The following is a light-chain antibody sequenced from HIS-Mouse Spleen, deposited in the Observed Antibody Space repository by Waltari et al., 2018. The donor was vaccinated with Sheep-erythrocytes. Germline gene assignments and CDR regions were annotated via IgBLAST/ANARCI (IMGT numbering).Light chain of an antibody. CDR1: QRVSSN. V-gene: IGKV3-15*01. CDR3: QQYNNWPPPYT. CDR2: GAS. Sequence: EIVMTQSPATLSVSPGERATLPCRASQRVSSNLAWYQQKPGQAPRLLSSGASTRSTGIPARFSGRGSGTEFTLTISSMQSEDFAVYYCQQYNNWPPPYTFGQGTKLEIK. J-gene: IGKJ2*01.